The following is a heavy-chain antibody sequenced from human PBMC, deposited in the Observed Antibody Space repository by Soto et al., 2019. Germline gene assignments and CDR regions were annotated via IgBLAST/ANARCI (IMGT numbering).Heavy chain of an antibody. CDR2: ITWNSGSL. J-gene: IGHJ4*02. Sequence: GRPIRLSCAASGFTFSSYSMRWVRQAPGKGLEWVSGITWNSGSLGYADSVKGRFTISRDNSKNTLYLQINSLRVEDTAVFYCARSPRATVAGVPDYCGQGIQVRVS. CDR3: ARSPRATVAGVPDY. CDR1: GFTFSSYS. D-gene: IGHD6-19*01. V-gene: IGHV3-9*01.